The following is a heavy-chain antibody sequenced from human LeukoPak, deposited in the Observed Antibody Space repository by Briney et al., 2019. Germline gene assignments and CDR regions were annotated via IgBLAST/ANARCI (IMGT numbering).Heavy chain of an antibody. CDR1: GYTFTSYA. V-gene: IGHV7-4-1*02. D-gene: IGHD6-13*01. CDR3: ARAPAGVIAAAATPRFDY. Sequence: ASVKVSCKASGYTFTSYAMNWVRQAPGQGLEWMGWINTNTGNPTYAQGFTGRFVFSLDTSVSTAYLQISSLKAEDTAVYYCARAPAGVIAAAATPRFDYWGQGTLVTVSS. J-gene: IGHJ4*02. CDR2: INTNTGNP.